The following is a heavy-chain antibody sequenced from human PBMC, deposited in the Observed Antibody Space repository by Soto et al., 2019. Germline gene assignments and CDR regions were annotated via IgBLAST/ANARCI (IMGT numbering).Heavy chain of an antibody. CDR1: GFTFSSYA. D-gene: IGHD3-3*01. CDR3: AKAYYDFWSAYDS. J-gene: IGHJ4*02. Sequence: EVQLLESGGGLVQPGGPLRLSCAASGFTFSSYAMSWVRQAPGKGLKWVSTISGSAGSTYYADSVKGRFTISRDNSQNPLCLQAYSLGAEDSAVYYGAKAYYDFWSAYDSWGQGTLVTVS. V-gene: IGHV3-23*01. CDR2: ISGSAGST.